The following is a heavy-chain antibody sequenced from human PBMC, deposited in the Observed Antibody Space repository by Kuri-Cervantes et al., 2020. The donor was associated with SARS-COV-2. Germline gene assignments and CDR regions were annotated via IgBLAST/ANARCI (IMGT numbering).Heavy chain of an antibody. Sequence: SVKVSCKASGDTFSSYAISWVRQAPGQGLEWMGGIIPIFGTTNYAQKFQGRVTITADKSTSTAYMELSSLRSEDTAVYYCARDRTRSSWYVWGGSIYGMDVWGQGTTVTVSS. CDR2: IIPIFGTT. V-gene: IGHV1-69*06. CDR1: GDTFSSYA. J-gene: IGHJ6*02. D-gene: IGHD6-13*01. CDR3: ARDRTRSSWYVWGGSIYGMDV.